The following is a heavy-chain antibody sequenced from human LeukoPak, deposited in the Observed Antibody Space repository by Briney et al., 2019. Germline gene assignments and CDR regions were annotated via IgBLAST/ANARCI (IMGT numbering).Heavy chain of an antibody. V-gene: IGHV4-30-4*08. CDR1: GGSISSGDYY. J-gene: IGHJ3*02. D-gene: IGHD2-15*01. CDR3: ARLLRRDAFDI. CDR2: IYYSGST. Sequence: SQTLSLTCTVSGGSISSGDYYWSWIRQPPGKGLEWIGYIYYSGSTYYNPSLKSRVTMSVDTSKNQFSLKLSSVTAADTAVYYCARLLRRDAFDIWGQGTMVTVSS.